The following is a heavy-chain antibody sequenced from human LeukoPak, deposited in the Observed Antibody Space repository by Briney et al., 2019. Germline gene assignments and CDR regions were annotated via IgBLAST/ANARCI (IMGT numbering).Heavy chain of an antibody. V-gene: IGHV3-7*01. D-gene: IGHD4-17*01. J-gene: IGHJ4*02. CDR3: ARGRDYSAYVD. CDR2: IKQDGSET. CDR1: GFTFSGHW. Sequence: GGSLRLSCAASGFTFSGHWMSWVRQALGKGLEWVANIKQDGSETYYVDSVKGRFTISRDNAKNSLFLQMNSLRVEDAAVYYCARGRDYSAYVDWGQGILVTVAS.